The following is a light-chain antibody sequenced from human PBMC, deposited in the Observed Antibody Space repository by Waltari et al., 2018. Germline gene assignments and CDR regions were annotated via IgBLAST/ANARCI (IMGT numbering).Light chain of an antibody. CDR1: NLRSKN. CDR3: QVWDPNSDRQV. CDR2: DDS. J-gene: IGLJ2*01. V-gene: IGLV3-21*02. Sequence: SYVVTQPPSVSVAPGQPATITCAGDNLRSKNVNWYQQEPGQAPVVVVYDDSDRPSGIPERFSGSNSGNTATLTISRVEAGDEADYYCQVWDPNSDRQVFGGGTKLTVL.